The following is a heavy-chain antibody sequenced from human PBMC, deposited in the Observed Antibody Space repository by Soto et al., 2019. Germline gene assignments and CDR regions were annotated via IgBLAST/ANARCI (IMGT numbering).Heavy chain of an antibody. Sequence: KSSETLSLTCTVSGGSVSSDTHYWSWIRPPPGKRLEWVGFIYSSGSTNYNPSLKSRVTMSVDTSKNQFSLKLRSVIAADTAVYHCARFVRSCRGTTCYTLADVWGQGTMVTVSS. CDR3: ARFVRSCRGTTCYTLADV. J-gene: IGHJ6*02. CDR2: IYSSGST. V-gene: IGHV4-61*01. CDR1: GGSVSSDTHY. D-gene: IGHD2-2*02.